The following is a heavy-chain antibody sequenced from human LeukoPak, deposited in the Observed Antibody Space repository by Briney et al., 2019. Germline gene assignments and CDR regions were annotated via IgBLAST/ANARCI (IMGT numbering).Heavy chain of an antibody. CDR1: GFTFSSYA. D-gene: IGHD4-11*01. CDR2: ISGSGGST. Sequence: GGSLRLSCAASGFTFSSYAMSWVRQAPGKGLEWVSAISGSGGSTYYADSVKGRFTISRDNSKNTLYLQMNSLRSEDTAVYYCVRIYYSNAFDIWGQGTMVTVSS. V-gene: IGHV3-23*01. J-gene: IGHJ3*02. CDR3: VRIYYSNAFDI.